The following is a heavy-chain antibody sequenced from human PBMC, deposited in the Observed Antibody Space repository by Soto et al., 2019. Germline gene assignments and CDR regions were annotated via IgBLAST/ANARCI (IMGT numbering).Heavy chain of an antibody. V-gene: IGHV6-1*01. CDR3: ARDRGYYDFWSGYPYYYGMDV. Sequence: SQTLSLTCASSGDSVSSNSAAWNCIRQSPSRGLEWLGRTYYRSKWYNDYAVSVKSRITINPDTSKNQFSLQLNSVTPEDTAVYYCARDRGYYDFWSGYPYYYGMDVWGQGTTVTVSS. CDR1: GDSVSSNSAA. D-gene: IGHD3-3*01. J-gene: IGHJ6*02. CDR2: TYYRSKWYN.